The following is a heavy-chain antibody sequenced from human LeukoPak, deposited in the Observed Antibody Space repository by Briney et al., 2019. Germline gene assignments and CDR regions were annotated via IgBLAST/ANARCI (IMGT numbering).Heavy chain of an antibody. CDR3: ARGRHYGGNSGYFDY. CDR1: GGSISSGDYY. D-gene: IGHD4-23*01. Sequence: PSETLSLTCTVSGGSISSGDYYWSWIRQPPGKGLEWIGEINHSGSTNYNPSLKSRVTISVDTSKNQFSLKLSSVTAADTAVYYCARGRHYGGNSGYFDYWGQGTLVTVSS. CDR2: INHSGST. V-gene: IGHV4-39*07. J-gene: IGHJ4*02.